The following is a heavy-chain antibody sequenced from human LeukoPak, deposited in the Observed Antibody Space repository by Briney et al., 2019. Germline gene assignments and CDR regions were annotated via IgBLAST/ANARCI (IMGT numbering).Heavy chain of an antibody. J-gene: IGHJ4*02. V-gene: IGHV4-59*08. CDR3: ARHPVVPAAVFDY. CDR1: GGSISSYY. Sequence: SETLSLTCTVSGGSISSYYWSWIRQPPGKGLEWIGYIYYSGGTNYNPSLKSRVTISVDTSKNQFSLKLSSVTAADTAVYYCARHPVVPAAVFDYWGQGTLVTVSS. CDR2: IYYSGGT. D-gene: IGHD2-2*01.